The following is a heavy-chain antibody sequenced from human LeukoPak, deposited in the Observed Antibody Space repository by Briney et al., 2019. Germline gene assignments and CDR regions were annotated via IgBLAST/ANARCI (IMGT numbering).Heavy chain of an antibody. CDR3: ARDRRIGVLPAAGVKEY. D-gene: IGHD2-2*01. J-gene: IGHJ4*02. CDR2: IKKDGSEK. Sequence: GGSLRLSCAASGFTFSSYSMSWVRQAPGKGLEWVGNIKKDGSEKAYEDSVTGRFTISRDNAKNSLYLQMNSLRAEDTAVYYCARDRRIGVLPAAGVKEYWGQGTLVT. CDR1: GFTFSSYS. V-gene: IGHV3-7*01.